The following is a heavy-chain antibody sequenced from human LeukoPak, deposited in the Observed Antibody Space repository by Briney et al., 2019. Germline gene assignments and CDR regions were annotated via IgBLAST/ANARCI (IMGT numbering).Heavy chain of an antibody. CDR3: ARDRGITMVRGVIGYYYYMDV. CDR2: IYHSGST. J-gene: IGHJ6*03. V-gene: IGHV4-38-2*02. D-gene: IGHD3-10*01. Sequence: SETLSLTCTVSGYSISSGYYWGWIRQPPGKGLEWIGSIYHSGSTYYNPSLKSRVTISVDTSKNQFSLKLSSVTAADTAVYYCARDRGITMVRGVIGYYYYMDVWGKGTTVTISS. CDR1: GYSISSGYY.